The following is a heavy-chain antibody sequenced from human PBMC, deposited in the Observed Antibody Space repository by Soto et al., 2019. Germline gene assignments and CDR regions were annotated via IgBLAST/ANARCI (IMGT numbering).Heavy chain of an antibody. Sequence: SETLSLTCTVSGGSISSSSYYWGWIRQPPGKGLEWIGSIYYSGSTYYNPSLKSRVTISVDTSKNQFSLKLSSVTAADTAVYYCARDLLDYGDVANWFDPWGQGTLVTVSS. V-gene: IGHV4-39*02. D-gene: IGHD4-17*01. CDR1: GGSISSSSYY. J-gene: IGHJ5*02. CDR3: ARDLLDYGDVANWFDP. CDR2: IYYSGST.